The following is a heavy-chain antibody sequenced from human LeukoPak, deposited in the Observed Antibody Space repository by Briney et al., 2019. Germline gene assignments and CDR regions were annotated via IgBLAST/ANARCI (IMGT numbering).Heavy chain of an antibody. CDR2: IYHSGST. D-gene: IGHD3-10*01. CDR3: ARADGSGSYYKPYHFDY. Sequence: PSETLSLTCTVSGYSISSGYYWGWIRQPPGKGREWIGSIYHSGSTYYNPSLKSRVTISVDTSKNQFSLELTSVTAADTAVYYCARADGSGSYYKPYHFDYWGQGTLVSVSS. V-gene: IGHV4-38-2*02. CDR1: GYSISSGYY. J-gene: IGHJ4*02.